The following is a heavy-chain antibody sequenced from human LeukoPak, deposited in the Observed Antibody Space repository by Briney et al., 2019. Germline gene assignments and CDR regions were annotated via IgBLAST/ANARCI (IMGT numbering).Heavy chain of an antibody. CDR3: ARGRASLYCSGGSCYPQSLRDPPPYAFAI. V-gene: IGHV3-48*02. CDR1: GFTFSSYS. Sequence: PGGSLRLSCAASGFTFSSYSMNWVRQAPGKGLEWVSYISSISSTIYYADSVKGRFTISRDNAKNSLYLQMNSLRDEDTAVYYCARGRASLYCSGGSCYPQSLRDPPPYAFAIWGQGTMVTVSS. J-gene: IGHJ3*02. CDR2: ISSISSTI. D-gene: IGHD2-15*01.